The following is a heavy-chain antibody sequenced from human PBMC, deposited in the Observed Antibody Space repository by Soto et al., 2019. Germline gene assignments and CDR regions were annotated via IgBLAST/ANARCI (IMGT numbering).Heavy chain of an antibody. J-gene: IGHJ3*02. D-gene: IGHD1-26*01. CDR3: ARGQTSHINSGRSGGAFDI. CDR2: IIPIFGTA. Sequence: QVQLVQSGAEVKKPGSSVKVSCKASGGTFSSYAISWVRQAPGQGLEWMGGIIPIFGTANYAQKFQGRVKITADESTSTAYMELRRLRSEDTAVYYCARGQTSHINSGRSGGAFDIWGQGTMVTVSS. V-gene: IGHV1-69*01. CDR1: GGTFSSYA.